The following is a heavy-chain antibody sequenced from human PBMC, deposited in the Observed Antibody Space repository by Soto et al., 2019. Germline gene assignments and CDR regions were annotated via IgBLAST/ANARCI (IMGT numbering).Heavy chain of an antibody. J-gene: IGHJ4*01. CDR2: IYYSGST. V-gene: IGHV4-31*03. Sequence: QVQLQESGPGLVKPSQTLSLTCTVSGGSISSGGYYWSWIRQHPGKGLEWIGYIYYSGSTYYNPYLKSRVTISVDTSKNQFSLKLSSVTAADTAVYYCARSSTSANYFDYWGHGTLVTVSA. CDR1: GGSISSGGYY. CDR3: ARSSTSANYFDY. D-gene: IGHD2-2*01.